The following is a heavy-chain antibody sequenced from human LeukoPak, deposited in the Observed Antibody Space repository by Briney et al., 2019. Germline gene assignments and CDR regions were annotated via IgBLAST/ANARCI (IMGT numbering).Heavy chain of an antibody. Sequence: GGSLRLSCAASGLTFSRFAMSWVRQAPGKGLEWVSTISGSGDTTYYADSMKGRFTISRDNLKNTLYVQMNSLRVEDTAVYYCAKGHSAHGTGFDYRGQGTLVIVSS. D-gene: IGHD1-1*01. CDR1: GLTFSRFA. CDR3: AKGHSAHGTGFDY. J-gene: IGHJ4*02. V-gene: IGHV3-23*01. CDR2: ISGSGDTT.